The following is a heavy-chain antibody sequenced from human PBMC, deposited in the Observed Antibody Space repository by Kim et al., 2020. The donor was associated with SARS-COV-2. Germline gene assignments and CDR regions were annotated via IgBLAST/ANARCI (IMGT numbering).Heavy chain of an antibody. V-gene: IGHV3-23*01. D-gene: IGHD4-17*01. J-gene: IGHJ4*02. CDR2: ISGSGGST. Sequence: GGSLRLSCAASGFTFSSYAMSWVRQAPGKGLEWVSAISGSGGSTYYADSVKGRFTIFRNNSKNTMYLQMNSLIAEDTAVYYCAKDDYGGKCLDYWGQGTLVTVSS. CDR1: GFTFSSYA. CDR3: AKDDYGGKCLDY.